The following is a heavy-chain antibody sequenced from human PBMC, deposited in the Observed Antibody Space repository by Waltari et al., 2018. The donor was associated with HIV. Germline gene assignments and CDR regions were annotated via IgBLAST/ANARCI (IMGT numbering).Heavy chain of an antibody. V-gene: IGHV1-8*01. CDR2: KNPNTGET. Sequence: QVQLVQSGAEVKKPGASVKVSCKASGYTFTSYNIYWVRQAPGQGLEWMGWKNPNTGETAYAHKFQGRVTMTRNTSMHTAYMELSSLRSDDTAVYYCARVRRPSGSYYLSYWGQGTLVTVSS. J-gene: IGHJ4*02. D-gene: IGHD1-26*01. CDR3: ARVRRPSGSYYLSY. CDR1: GYTFTSYN.